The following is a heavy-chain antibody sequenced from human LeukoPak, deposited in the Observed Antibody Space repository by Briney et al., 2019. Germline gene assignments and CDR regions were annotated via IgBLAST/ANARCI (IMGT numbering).Heavy chain of an antibody. Sequence: ASVKVSCTASGYTFTSYYMHWVRQAPGQGLEWMGIINPSGGSTSCAQRFQGRVTMTRDTSTSTVYMELSSLRSEDTAVYYCARDLGVVPAAINWFDPWGQGTLVTVSS. J-gene: IGHJ5*02. CDR1: GYTFTSYY. D-gene: IGHD2-2*01. CDR3: ARDLGVVPAAINWFDP. V-gene: IGHV1-46*01. CDR2: INPSGGST.